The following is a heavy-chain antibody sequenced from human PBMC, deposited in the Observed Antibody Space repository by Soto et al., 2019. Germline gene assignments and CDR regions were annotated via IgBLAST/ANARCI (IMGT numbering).Heavy chain of an antibody. CDR1: GFSFSSYD. J-gene: IGHJ4*02. CDR2: IWYDGSNK. D-gene: IGHD6-13*01. CDR3: ARGYSSSRDLGY. Sequence: QVQLVESGGGVVQPGTSLRLSCAASGFSFSSYDIHWVRQAPGXXLXWVAVIWYDGSNKCYADSVKGRFXISRDNSKNTLYXQXXSLRADXTXVYYXARGYSSSRDLGYWGQGTLVTVSS. V-gene: IGHV3-33*01.